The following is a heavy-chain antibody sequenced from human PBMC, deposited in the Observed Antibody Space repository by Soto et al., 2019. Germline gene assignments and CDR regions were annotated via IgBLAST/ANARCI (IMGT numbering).Heavy chain of an antibody. J-gene: IGHJ3*02. CDR3: ARFNSGNYYEAFDI. CDR2: IYHSGST. CDR1: GGSISSSNW. V-gene: IGHV4-4*02. D-gene: IGHD1-26*01. Sequence: QVQLQESGPGLVKPSGTLSLTCAVSGGSISSSNWWSWVRQPPGKGLEWIGEIYHSGSTNYNPSLKSRVTISVDTSKTQFSLTLSSVTAAATAVYYCARFNSGNYYEAFDIWGQGTMVTVSS.